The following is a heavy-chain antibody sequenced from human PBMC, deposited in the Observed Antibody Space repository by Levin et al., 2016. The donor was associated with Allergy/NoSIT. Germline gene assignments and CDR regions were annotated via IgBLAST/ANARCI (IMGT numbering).Heavy chain of an antibody. CDR3: ARRADGSRQVVKPSTRRAWRFDP. D-gene: IGHD3-22*01. J-gene: IGHJ5*02. Sequence: PGKGLEWIGEINHSGSTNYNPSLKSRVTISVDTSKNQFSLKLSSVTAADTAVYYCARRADGSRQVVKPSTRRAWRFDPWGQGTLVTVSS. CDR2: INHSGST. V-gene: IGHV4-34*01.